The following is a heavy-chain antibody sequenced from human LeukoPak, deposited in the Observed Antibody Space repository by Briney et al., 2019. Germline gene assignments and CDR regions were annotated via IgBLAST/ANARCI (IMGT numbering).Heavy chain of an antibody. CDR2: ISYDGNEK. J-gene: IGHJ4*02. Sequence: GGSLRLSCAASGFTLSSYGTHWVRQAPGKGLEWVAVISYDGNEKYLAASVKGRFTISRDNSKNTLDLQMNSLRAEDTAVYFCAREGYCGAGRCFFDYWGQGTLVTVSS. CDR1: GFTLSSYG. CDR3: AREGYCGAGRCFFDY. V-gene: IGHV3-33*01. D-gene: IGHD2-15*01.